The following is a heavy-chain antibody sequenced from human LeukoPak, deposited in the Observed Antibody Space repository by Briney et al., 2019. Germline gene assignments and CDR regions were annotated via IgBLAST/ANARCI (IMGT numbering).Heavy chain of an antibody. D-gene: IGHD2-2*01. Sequence: GGSLRLSCAASGFTFSSYNMHWVRQAPGKGLEWVAFMRYDGRDKYYGDSVKGRFTISRDNSKSMLYLQMNSLRAEDTAVYYRSKAGEYCSGSSCYHWYFDLWGRGTLVTVSS. V-gene: IGHV3-30*02. CDR1: GFTFSSYN. CDR3: SKAGEYCSGSSCYHWYFDL. CDR2: MRYDGRDK. J-gene: IGHJ2*01.